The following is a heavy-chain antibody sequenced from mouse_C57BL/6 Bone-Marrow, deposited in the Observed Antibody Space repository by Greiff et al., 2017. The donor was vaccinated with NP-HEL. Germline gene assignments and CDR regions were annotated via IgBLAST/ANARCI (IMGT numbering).Heavy chain of an antibody. V-gene: IGHV1-81*01. CDR2: IYPRSGNT. CDR1: GYTFTSYG. D-gene: IGHD1-1*01. Sequence: VQLQESGAELARPGASVKLSCKASGYTFTSYGISWVKQRTGQGLEWIGEIYPRSGNTYYNEKFKGKATLTADKSSSTAYMELRSLTSEDSAVYFCASFYYGSSPYWGQGTSVTVSS. CDR3: ASFYYGSSPY. J-gene: IGHJ4*01.